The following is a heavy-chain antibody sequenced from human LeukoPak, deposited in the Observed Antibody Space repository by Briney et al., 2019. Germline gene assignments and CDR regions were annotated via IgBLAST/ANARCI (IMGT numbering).Heavy chain of an antibody. V-gene: IGHV3-7*01. Sequence: GGSLRLSCAASGFTFISYWMSWVRQAPGKGLEWVANIKQDGSEKYYVDSVKGRFTISRDNAKNSLYLQMNSLRAEDTAVYYCASASSSGPSYFDYWGQGTLVTVSS. J-gene: IGHJ4*02. CDR3: ASASSSGPSYFDY. CDR2: IKQDGSEK. CDR1: GFTFISYW. D-gene: IGHD6-19*01.